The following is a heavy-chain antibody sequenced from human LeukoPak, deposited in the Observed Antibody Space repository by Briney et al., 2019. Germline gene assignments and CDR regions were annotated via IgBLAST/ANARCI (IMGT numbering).Heavy chain of an antibody. Sequence: GASLRLSCAASGFTFSTYAMSWVRQAPAKGLEWVSGISGSGYRTNYADSVKGRFTISRDSSKNTLYLQMNSLRAEDTAVYYCARRALRYCSSTSCPAQYYGVDVWGKGTTVTVSS. CDR2: ISGSGYRT. J-gene: IGHJ6*04. D-gene: IGHD2-2*01. V-gene: IGHV3-23*01. CDR1: GFTFSTYA. CDR3: ARRALRYCSSTSCPAQYYGVDV.